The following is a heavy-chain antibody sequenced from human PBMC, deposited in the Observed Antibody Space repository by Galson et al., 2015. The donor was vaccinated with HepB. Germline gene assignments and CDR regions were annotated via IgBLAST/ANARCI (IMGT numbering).Heavy chain of an antibody. D-gene: IGHD3-22*01. CDR2: TYYRGST. CDR1: GGSISGYS. CDR3: ARLYDRGGLWARSDY. V-gene: IGHV4-59*08. J-gene: IGHJ4*02. Sequence: TLSLTCTVSGGSISGYSWTWIRQSPGKGLEWIGYTYYRGSTNYNPSLKSRVTISVDTSKNQFSLKLRSVTAADTAVYYCARLYDRGGLWARSDYWGQGILAIVSS.